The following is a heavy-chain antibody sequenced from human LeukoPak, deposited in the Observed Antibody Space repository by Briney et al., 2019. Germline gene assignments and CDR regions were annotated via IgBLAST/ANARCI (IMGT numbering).Heavy chain of an antibody. Sequence: ASVKVSCKASGCTFTGYYMHWVRQAPGQGLEWMGWINPNSGGTNYAQKFQGRVTMTRDTSISTAYMELSRLRSDDTAVYYCARGEKYLNWFDPWGQGTLVTVSS. CDR2: INPNSGGT. D-gene: IGHD2-2*01. V-gene: IGHV1-2*02. J-gene: IGHJ5*02. CDR1: GCTFTGYY. CDR3: ARGEKYLNWFDP.